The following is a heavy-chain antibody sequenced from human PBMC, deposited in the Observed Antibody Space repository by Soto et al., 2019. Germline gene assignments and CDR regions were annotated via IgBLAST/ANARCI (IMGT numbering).Heavy chain of an antibody. CDR3: ARDPGGRVDY. V-gene: IGHV3-66*01. CDR1: GFTDSSNY. J-gene: IGHJ4*02. Sequence: GGSLRLSCAAAGFTDSSNYRSWVRQAPGKGLEWVSVIYSGGNTYYADSVKGRFTVSRDNSKNTLHLQMNSLRAEDTAVYYCARDPGGRVDYWGQGTLVTVSS. CDR2: IYSGGNT.